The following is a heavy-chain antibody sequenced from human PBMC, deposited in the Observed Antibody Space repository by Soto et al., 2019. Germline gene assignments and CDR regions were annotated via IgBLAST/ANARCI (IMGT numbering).Heavy chain of an antibody. J-gene: IGHJ4*02. D-gene: IGHD3-10*01. V-gene: IGHV4-34*01. CDR3: ARLRITMVRGVWYNY. CDR2: IHHSGST. Sequence: QVQLQQWGAGLLKPSETLSLTCAVYGGSFSGYYWSWIRQPPGKGLEWIGEIHHSGSTNYNPSLKSRFTISVDTSKNQFSLKLSSVTAADTAVYYCARLRITMVRGVWYNYWGQGTLVTVSS. CDR1: GGSFSGYY.